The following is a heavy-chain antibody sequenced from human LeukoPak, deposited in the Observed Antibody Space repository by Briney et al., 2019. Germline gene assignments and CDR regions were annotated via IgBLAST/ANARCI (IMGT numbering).Heavy chain of an antibody. CDR3: ARGSYGYFAY. CDR2: IKQDGSEK. V-gene: IGHV3-7*01. D-gene: IGHD3-10*01. Sequence: GGSLRLSCAASGFTFSDFYMSWIRQAPGKGLEWVANIKQDGSEKYYVDSVKGRFTISRDNAKNSLFLQMNSLRAEDTAVYYCARGSYGYFAYWGQGTLVTVSS. CDR1: GFTFSDFY. J-gene: IGHJ4*02.